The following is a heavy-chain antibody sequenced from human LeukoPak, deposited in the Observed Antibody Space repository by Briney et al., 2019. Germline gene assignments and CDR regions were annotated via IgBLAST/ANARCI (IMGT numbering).Heavy chain of an antibody. Sequence: PGGSLRLSCAASGFTFSSYWMSWVRQAPGKGLEWVVNIKQDGSEKYYVDSVKGRFTISRDNAKNSLYLQMNSLRAEDTAVYYCARTIFGVVSYFDIWGQGTMVTVSS. CDR2: IKQDGSEK. V-gene: IGHV3-7*01. CDR1: GFTFSSYW. CDR3: ARTIFGVVSYFDI. D-gene: IGHD3-3*01. J-gene: IGHJ3*02.